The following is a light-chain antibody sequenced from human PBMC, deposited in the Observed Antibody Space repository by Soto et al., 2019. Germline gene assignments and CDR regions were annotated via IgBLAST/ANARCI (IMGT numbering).Light chain of an antibody. J-gene: IGKJ1*01. V-gene: IGKV3-11*01. CDR1: QTVNNY. CDR3: QQRSDWRWT. CDR2: DTS. Sequence: LTQSPATRSVSPGGRTILAFRASQTVNNYLDWYQQQPGQAPRLLIYDTSKRAPGVPARLIGSGYGTDLPITIDIVENEDYAIYYCQQRSDWRWTFGHGTKVDIK.